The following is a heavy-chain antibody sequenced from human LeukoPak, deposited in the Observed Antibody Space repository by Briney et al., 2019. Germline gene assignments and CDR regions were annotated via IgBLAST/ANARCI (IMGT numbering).Heavy chain of an antibody. CDR2: IIPIFGIA. V-gene: IGHV1-69*04. D-gene: IGHD2-2*02. Sequence: ASVKVSCKASGYTFTGYYMHWVRQAPGQGLEWMGRIIPIFGIANYAQKFQGRVTITADKSTSTAYMELSSLRSEDTAVYYCARDGDVVVPAAIEGGYFDYWGQGTLVTVSS. CDR3: ARDGDVVVPAAIEGGYFDY. CDR1: GYTFTGYY. J-gene: IGHJ4*02.